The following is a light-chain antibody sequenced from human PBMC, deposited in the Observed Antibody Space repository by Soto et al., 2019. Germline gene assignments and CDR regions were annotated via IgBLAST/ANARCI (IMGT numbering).Light chain of an antibody. Sequence: DSQMTQSPATLSASVGARVTIACRASQSISTRLAWYQQKPGRAPNILIYKASDLKTGVPSRFSGSGSGTEFTLSITTLQPDAFATYYCPHSVTFGQGTKVELK. CDR2: KAS. CDR3: PHSVT. V-gene: IGKV1-5*03. J-gene: IGKJ1*01. CDR1: QSISTR.